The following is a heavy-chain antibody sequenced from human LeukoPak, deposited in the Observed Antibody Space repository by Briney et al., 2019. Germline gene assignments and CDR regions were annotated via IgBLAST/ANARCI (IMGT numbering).Heavy chain of an antibody. CDR2: IYRSGSP. D-gene: IGHD3-10*01. Sequence: PSETLSLTCTVSGYSVSSDYYWGWIRQPPGKGLEWIGAIYRSGSPYYNPSLKSRVTISVDTAKNQFSLNLTSVTAADTAVYYCARGLHRREYNWFDPWGQGTLVTVSS. CDR3: ARGLHRREYNWFDP. J-gene: IGHJ5*02. CDR1: GYSVSSDYY. V-gene: IGHV4-38-2*02.